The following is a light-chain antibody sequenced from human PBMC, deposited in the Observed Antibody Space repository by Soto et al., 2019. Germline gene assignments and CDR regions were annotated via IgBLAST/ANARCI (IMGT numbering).Light chain of an antibody. CDR3: SSYTSSYSWV. J-gene: IGLJ3*02. Sequence: QSALTQPPSASGSPGQSVAISCTGTSSDVGGYNYVSWYQQHPGKAPKLMIYEVNKRPSGFPDRFSGSKSGNTASLTVSGLQAEDEADYYCSSYTSSYSWVFGGGTKLTVL. CDR1: SSDVGGYNY. CDR2: EVN. V-gene: IGLV2-8*01.